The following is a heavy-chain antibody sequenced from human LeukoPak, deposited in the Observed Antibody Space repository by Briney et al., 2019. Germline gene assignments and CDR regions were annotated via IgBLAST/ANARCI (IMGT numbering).Heavy chain of an antibody. V-gene: IGHV3-23*01. J-gene: IGHJ4*02. CDR2: ISGSGSDA. Sequence: GGSLRLSCAASGFTFTHYARSWVRQAPGKGLEWVSGISGSGSDAYYADSVKGRFTISKDVSKNTMYLQMNSLRADDTAVYFCAIFPIVTVPAAKQNLDFWGQGTLVTVSS. CDR3: AIFPIVTVPAAKQNLDF. D-gene: IGHD2-2*01. CDR1: GFTFTHYA.